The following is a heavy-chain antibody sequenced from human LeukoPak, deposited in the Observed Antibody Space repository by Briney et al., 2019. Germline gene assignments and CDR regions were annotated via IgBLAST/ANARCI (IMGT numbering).Heavy chain of an antibody. V-gene: IGHV3-23*01. D-gene: IGHD6-13*01. CDR1: GFTFSSYG. Sequence: GGSLRLSCAASGFTFSSYGMSWVRQATGKGLEWVSAISGNGGSTYYADSVKGRFTISRDNSKNTLYLQMNSLRAEDTAVYYCAKGHSSSWPYYYYYMDVWGKGTTVTISS. CDR2: ISGNGGST. J-gene: IGHJ6*03. CDR3: AKGHSSSWPYYYYYMDV.